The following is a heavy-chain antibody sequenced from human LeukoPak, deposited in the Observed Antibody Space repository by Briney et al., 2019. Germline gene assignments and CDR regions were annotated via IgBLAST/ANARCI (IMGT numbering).Heavy chain of an antibody. CDR1: GGSISSSSYY. CDR3: ASSYYGDYYFDY. Sequence: SETLSLTCTVSGGSISSSSYYWGWIRQPPGKGLEWIGSIYYSGNTYYNPSLKSRVTISVDTSKNQFSLNLSSVTAADTAVYYCASSYYGDYYFDYWGQGTLVTVSS. J-gene: IGHJ4*02. D-gene: IGHD4-17*01. V-gene: IGHV4-39*01. CDR2: IYYSGNT.